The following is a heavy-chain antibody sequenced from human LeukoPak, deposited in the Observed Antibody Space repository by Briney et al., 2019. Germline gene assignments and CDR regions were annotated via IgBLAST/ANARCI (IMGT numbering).Heavy chain of an antibody. CDR3: AKVRSSTPDY. Sequence: QTGGSLRLSCAASGFTFSSYAMSWVRQAPGKGLEWVSGISGSGGITYYTDSVKGRFTISRDNPRNTLYLQMNSLRGEDTAVYYCAKVRSSTPDYWGQGTLVTVFS. V-gene: IGHV3-23*01. D-gene: IGHD6-13*01. CDR2: ISGSGGIT. J-gene: IGHJ4*02. CDR1: GFTFSSYA.